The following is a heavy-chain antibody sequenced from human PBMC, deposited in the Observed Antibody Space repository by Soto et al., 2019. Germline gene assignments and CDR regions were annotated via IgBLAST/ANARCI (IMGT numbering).Heavy chain of an antibody. Sequence: SETLSLTCTVPGGTISSYYWSWIRQPPGKGLEWIGYIYYSGSTNYNPSLKSRVTISVDTSKNQFSLKLSSVTAADTAVYYCARHQRWLNWFDPWGQGTLVTVSS. V-gene: IGHV4-59*08. D-gene: IGHD5-12*01. CDR2: IYYSGST. CDR3: ARHQRWLNWFDP. CDR1: GGTISSYY. J-gene: IGHJ5*02.